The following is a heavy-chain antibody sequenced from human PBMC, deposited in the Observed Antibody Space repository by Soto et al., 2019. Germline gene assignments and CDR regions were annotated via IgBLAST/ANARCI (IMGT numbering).Heavy chain of an antibody. V-gene: IGHV3-21*01. CDR2: ISSGSGYI. J-gene: IGHJ5*02. Sequence: EVQVVESGGGLVHPGGSLRLSCNFTFSMYSMNWVRQAPGKGLEWVASISSGSGYIKYADSVKGRFTISRDNAKNSVSLQMNSLRVDDTAVYFCTRDQGGSYDSWFDPWGLGTLVTVSS. D-gene: IGHD1-26*01. CDR3: TRDQGGSYDSWFDP. CDR1: FTFSMYS.